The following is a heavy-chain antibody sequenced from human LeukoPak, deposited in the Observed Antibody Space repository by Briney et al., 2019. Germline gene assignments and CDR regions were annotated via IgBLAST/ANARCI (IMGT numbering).Heavy chain of an antibody. CDR3: ARAHYYDSSGYYYARYEIRGFDY. CDR1: GFTFSSYE. CDR2: ISSSGSTM. Sequence: GGSLRLSCAASGFTFSSYEMNWVRQAPGKGLEWVSYISSSGSTMYYADSVKGRFTISRDNAKNSLYLQMNSLRAEDTAVYYCARAHYYDSSGYYYARYEIRGFDYWGQGTLVTVSS. J-gene: IGHJ4*02. D-gene: IGHD3-22*01. V-gene: IGHV3-48*03.